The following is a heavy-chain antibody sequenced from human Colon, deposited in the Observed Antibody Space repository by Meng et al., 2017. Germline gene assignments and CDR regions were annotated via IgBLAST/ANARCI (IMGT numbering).Heavy chain of an antibody. CDR1: GGSVSSGSHY. CDR2: IDYSRSI. D-gene: IGHD1-26*01. CDR3: AGGPWELDY. J-gene: IGHJ4*02. Sequence: VRLQDSAPGLVRPSETLSLPCTVSGGSVSSGSHYWSWIRQPPGKGLEWIGYIDYSRSINYYPSLKSRVTMSVDTSKNQFSLNLSSVTAADTVVYYCAGGPWELDYWGQGTLVTVSS. V-gene: IGHV4-61*01.